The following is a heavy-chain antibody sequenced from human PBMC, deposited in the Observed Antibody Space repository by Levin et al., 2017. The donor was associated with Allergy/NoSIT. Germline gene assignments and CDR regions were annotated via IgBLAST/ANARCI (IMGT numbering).Heavy chain of an antibody. CDR2: IYWDDDE. Sequence: KRSGPTLVKPTQTLTLTCTFSGFSLSTTRVGVGWIRQPPGKALEWLALIYWDDDERYSPSLRSRLTIAKDTSKNQVVLTVTNMDPVDTATYYCAHSRKYDSGWYFLDFWGQGTLVTVSS. CDR3: AHSRKYDSGWYFLDF. V-gene: IGHV2-5*02. J-gene: IGHJ4*02. CDR1: GFSLSTTRVG. D-gene: IGHD6-19*01.